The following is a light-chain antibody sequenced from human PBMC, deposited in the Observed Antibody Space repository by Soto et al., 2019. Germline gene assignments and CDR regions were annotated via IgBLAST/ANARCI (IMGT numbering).Light chain of an antibody. J-gene: IGKJ5*01. V-gene: IGKV3-15*01. CDR2: DAS. CDR1: QSVTSA. Sequence: EIVLTQSPATLSLSPVDRATLSGRASQSVTSALAWFQQKPGQAPRLLIYDASTRATGIPDRFSGGGSGTEFTLTISSLQSEDLVVYYCQQYNSWPPITFGQGTRLEI. CDR3: QQYNSWPPIT.